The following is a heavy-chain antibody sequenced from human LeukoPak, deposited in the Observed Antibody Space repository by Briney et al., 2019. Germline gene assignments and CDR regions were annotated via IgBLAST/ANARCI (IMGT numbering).Heavy chain of an antibody. Sequence: GEPLKISCKGSGYIFTNYWIGWVRQMPGKGLEWMGIIYPRDSDTRYSPSFQGQVTVSADKSISTAYLQWNTLEASDTAMYYCARRQYSGYDFDFWGQGTLVTVSS. V-gene: IGHV5-51*01. J-gene: IGHJ4*02. CDR3: ARRQYSGYDFDF. CDR2: IYPRDSDT. CDR1: GYIFTNYW. D-gene: IGHD5-12*01.